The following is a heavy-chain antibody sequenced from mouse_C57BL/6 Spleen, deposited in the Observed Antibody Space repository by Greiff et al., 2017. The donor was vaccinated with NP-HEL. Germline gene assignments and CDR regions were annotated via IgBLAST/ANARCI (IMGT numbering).Heavy chain of an antibody. J-gene: IGHJ2*01. Sequence: VQLQQSGPELVKPGASVKIPCKASGYTFTDYNMDWVKQSHGKSLEWIGDINPNNGGTIYNQKFKGKATLTVDKSSSTAYMELRSLTSEDTAVYYCARGYYDYDDEGYYFDYWGQGTTLTVSS. CDR3: ARGYYDYDDEGYYFDY. CDR2: INPNNGGT. D-gene: IGHD2-4*01. CDR1: GYTFTDYN. V-gene: IGHV1-18*01.